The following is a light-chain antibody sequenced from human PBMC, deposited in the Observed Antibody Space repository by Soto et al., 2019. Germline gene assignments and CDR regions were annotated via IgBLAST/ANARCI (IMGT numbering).Light chain of an antibody. CDR3: QQYNSYSS. V-gene: IGKV1-5*03. CDR2: KAS. CDR1: QTISSW. Sequence: DIQMTQSPSTLSASVGDRVTITCRASQTISSWLAWYQQKPGKAPKLLIYKASNLENGVPSRFSGSGSGTEFTLTISSLQPDDFAPYYCQQYNSYSSFGQGTKVEIK. J-gene: IGKJ1*01.